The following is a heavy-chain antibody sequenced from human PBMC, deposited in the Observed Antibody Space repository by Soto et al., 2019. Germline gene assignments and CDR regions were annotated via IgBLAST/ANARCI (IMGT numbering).Heavy chain of an antibody. J-gene: IGHJ6*02. CDR1: GFTFSSYA. Sequence: PGGSLRLSCAASGFTFSSYAMSWVRQAPGKGLEWVSAISGSGGSTYYADSVKGRFTISRDNSKNTLYLQMNSLRAEDTAVYYCAKVISPPRVVVAQTNYYDYYGMDVWGQGTTVTVSS. CDR3: AKVISPPRVVVAQTNYYDYYGMDV. CDR2: ISGSGGST. V-gene: IGHV3-23*01. D-gene: IGHD2-2*01.